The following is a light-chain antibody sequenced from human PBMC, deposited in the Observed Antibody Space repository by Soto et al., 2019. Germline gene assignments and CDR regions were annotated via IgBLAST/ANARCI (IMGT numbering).Light chain of an antibody. CDR2: DAF. V-gene: IGKV3-11*01. Sequence: EIVLTQSPATLSLSPGERATLSCRVSQNINSDLSWYQQKPGQAPRLIIYDAFNRATGIPVRFSGSGSGTDFTLTVSSLEPGDSAVYYCQPRNEWPPTFGGGTKVEIK. J-gene: IGKJ4*01. CDR1: QNINSD. CDR3: QPRNEWPPT.